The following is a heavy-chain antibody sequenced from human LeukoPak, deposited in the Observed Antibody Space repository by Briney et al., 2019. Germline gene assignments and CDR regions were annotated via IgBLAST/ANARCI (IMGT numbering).Heavy chain of an antibody. D-gene: IGHD6-19*01. CDR3: AKVGLVRQPPFDY. CDR1: GFTVSSNY. CDR2: IYSGGST. J-gene: IGHJ4*02. V-gene: IGHV3-53*05. Sequence: GGSLRLSCAASGFTVSSNYMSWVRQAPGKGLEWVSVIYSGGSTYYADSVKGRFTISRDNSKNTLYLQMNSLRAEDTAVYYCAKVGLVRQPPFDYWGQGTLVTVSS.